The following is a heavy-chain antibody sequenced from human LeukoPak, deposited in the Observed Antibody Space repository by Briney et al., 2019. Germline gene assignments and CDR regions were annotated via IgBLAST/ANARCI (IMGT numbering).Heavy chain of an antibody. CDR1: RFTFSSYA. CDR3: AKDLSCSGGSCYGGWFDP. J-gene: IGHJ5*02. V-gene: IGHV3-23*01. Sequence: PGGSLRLSCAASRFTFSSYAMSWVRQAPGKGLEWVSAISGSGGSTYYADSVKGRFTISRDNSKNTLYLQMNSLRAEDTAVYYCAKDLSCSGGSCYGGWFDPWGQGTLVTVSS. CDR2: ISGSGGST. D-gene: IGHD2-15*01.